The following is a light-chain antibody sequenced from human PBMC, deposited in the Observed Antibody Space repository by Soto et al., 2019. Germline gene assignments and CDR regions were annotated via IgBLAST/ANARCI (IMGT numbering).Light chain of an antibody. CDR1: QSFTRW. V-gene: IGKV1-5*01. J-gene: IGKJ1*01. CDR3: QKYNSYLWT. Sequence: IQMTHSPSTLSASVVDRVTITCRASQSFTRWLAWYQQKPGKAPKLLIYDASNLEIGAPSRFSGSGSGTEFTLTISSLQPDDFATYYCQKYNSYLWTFGQGTKVDIK. CDR2: DAS.